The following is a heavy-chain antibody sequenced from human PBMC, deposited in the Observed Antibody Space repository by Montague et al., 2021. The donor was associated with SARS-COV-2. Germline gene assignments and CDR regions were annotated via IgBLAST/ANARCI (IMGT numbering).Heavy chain of an antibody. CDR3: ARLPDLLLWFGEALDY. J-gene: IGHJ4*02. V-gene: IGHV4-39*01. CDR1: GGSISSSSYY. CDR2: IYYSAST. Sequence: SETLSLTCTVSGGSISSSSYYWGWIRQPPGKGLEWIGCIYYSASTYYNPSLKSRVTISVDTSKKQFTLKLSSVTAADTAVYYCARLPDLLLWFGEALDYGGQGTLVTVSS. D-gene: IGHD3-10*01.